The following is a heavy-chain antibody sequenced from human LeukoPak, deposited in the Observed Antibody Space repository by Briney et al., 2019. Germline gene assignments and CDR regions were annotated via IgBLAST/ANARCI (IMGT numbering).Heavy chain of an antibody. CDR2: INTNTGNP. J-gene: IGHJ4*02. CDR3: ARVQKSRKSVASAVDC. D-gene: IGHD5-12*01. CDR1: GYTFTSYA. Sequence: ASVKVSCKASGYTFTSYAMNWVRQAPGQGLEWMGWINTNTGNPTYAQGFTGRFVFSLDTSVSTAYLQISSLRAEDTAVYYCARVQKSRKSVASAVDCWGQGTVVIVSS. V-gene: IGHV7-4-1*02.